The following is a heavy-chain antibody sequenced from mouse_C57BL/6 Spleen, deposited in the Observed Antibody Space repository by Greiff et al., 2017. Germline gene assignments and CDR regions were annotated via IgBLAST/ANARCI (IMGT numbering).Heavy chain of an antibody. D-gene: IGHD1-1*01. CDR2: IDPETGGT. Sequence: VKLMESGAELVRPGASVTLSCKASGYTFTDYEMHWVKQTPVHGLEWIGAIDPETGGTAYNQKFKGKAILTADKSSSTAYMELRSLTSEDSAVYYCTRYRSSYYCDYWGQGTTLTVSS. V-gene: IGHV1-15*01. J-gene: IGHJ2*01. CDR3: TRYRSSYYCDY. CDR1: GYTFTDYE.